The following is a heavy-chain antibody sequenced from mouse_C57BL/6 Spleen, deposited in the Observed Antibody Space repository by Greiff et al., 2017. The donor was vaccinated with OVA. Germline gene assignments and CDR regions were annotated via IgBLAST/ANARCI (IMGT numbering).Heavy chain of an antibody. CDR1: GFNITDYY. CDR2: IDPEDGET. D-gene: IGHD1-1*01. Sequence: VQLQQSGAELVKPGASVKLSCTASGFNITDYYMHWVKQRTEQGLEWIGRIDPEDGETKYAPKFQGKATITADTSSNTAYLQLSSLTSEDTAVYYCAREEFITTVVATYYYAMDYWGQGTSVTVSA. CDR3: AREEFITTVVATYYYAMDY. V-gene: IGHV14-2*01. J-gene: IGHJ4*01.